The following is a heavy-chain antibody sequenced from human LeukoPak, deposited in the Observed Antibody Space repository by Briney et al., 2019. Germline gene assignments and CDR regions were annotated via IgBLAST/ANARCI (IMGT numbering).Heavy chain of an antibody. CDR1: GGSFSGYY. D-gene: IGHD2-2*01. Sequence: SETLSLTCAVYGGSFSGYYWSWIRQPPGEGLEWIGEINHSGSTNYNPSLKSRVTISVDTSKNQFSLKLSSVTAADTAVYYCARGPVPAAKDWGQGTLVTVSS. V-gene: IGHV4-34*01. CDR3: ARGPVPAAKD. J-gene: IGHJ4*02. CDR2: INHSGST.